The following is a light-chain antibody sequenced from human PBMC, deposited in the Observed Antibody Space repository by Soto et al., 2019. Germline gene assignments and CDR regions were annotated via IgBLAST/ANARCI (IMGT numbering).Light chain of an antibody. V-gene: IGLV2-14*01. CDR1: SCDVGGYNY. Sequence: QSVLTQPASVSGSPGQSITISCTGTSCDVGGYNYVSWYQQHPGTAPKLMIYDVSNRPSGVSNRFSGSKSGNTASLTISGLQAEDEAYYYCSSYTSSSTLVFGGGTKLTVL. CDR2: DVS. J-gene: IGLJ2*01. CDR3: SSYTSSSTLV.